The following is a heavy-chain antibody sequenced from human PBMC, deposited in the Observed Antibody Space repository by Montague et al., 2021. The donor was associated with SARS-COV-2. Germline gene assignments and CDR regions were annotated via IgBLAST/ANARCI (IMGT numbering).Heavy chain of an antibody. CDR2: IYHTGST. CDR3: ASRGAGWFGSNPERFDY. Sequence: SETLSLTCAVSGGSISSSNWWSWVRLPPGKGLEWIGEIYHTGSTNHNPSLKSRVTISVDKSKNQFSLKLSSVTAADTAVYYCASRGAGWFGSNPERFDYWGQGTPVTVSS. D-gene: IGHD3-10*01. V-gene: IGHV4-4*02. CDR1: GGSISSSNW. J-gene: IGHJ4*02.